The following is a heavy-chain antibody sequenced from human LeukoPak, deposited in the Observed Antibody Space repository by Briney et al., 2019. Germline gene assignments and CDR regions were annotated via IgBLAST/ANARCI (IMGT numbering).Heavy chain of an antibody. CDR2: ISAYNGNT. D-gene: IGHD2-2*01. J-gene: IGHJ4*02. CDR3: AIAATGKYQLLYFDY. V-gene: IGHV1-18*01. CDR1: GYTFTSYC. Sequence: VASVKVSCKASGYTFTSYCISWVRQAPGQGLEWMGWISAYNGNTNYAQKLQGRVTMTTDTSTSTAYMELRSLRSDDTAVYYCAIAATGKYQLLYFDYWGQGTLVTVSS.